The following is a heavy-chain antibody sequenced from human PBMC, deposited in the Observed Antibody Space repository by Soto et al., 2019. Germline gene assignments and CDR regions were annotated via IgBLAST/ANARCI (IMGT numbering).Heavy chain of an antibody. CDR1: GGTFSSYA. Sequence: GASVKVSCKASGGTFSSYAISWVRQAPGQGLEWMGGIIPIFGTANYAQKFQGRVTITADESTSTAYMELSSLRSEDTAVYYCARGGYSYGTYYFDYWGQGTLVTVSS. J-gene: IGHJ4*02. CDR3: ARGGYSYGTYYFDY. D-gene: IGHD5-18*01. CDR2: IIPIFGTA. V-gene: IGHV1-69*13.